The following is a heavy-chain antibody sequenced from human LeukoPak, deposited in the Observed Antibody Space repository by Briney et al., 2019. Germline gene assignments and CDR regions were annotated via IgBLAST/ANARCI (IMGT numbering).Heavy chain of an antibody. V-gene: IGHV3-7*01. CDR2: IKQGGSEK. Sequence: GGPLRLSCAASGFTFSSHWMSWVRQAPGEGLEWVANIKQGGSEKNYVDSVKGRFTISRDNAKNSLYLQMNSLRAEDTAVYYCARRLLWFGEPNAFDIWGQRTMVTVSS. CDR3: ARRLLWFGEPNAFDI. J-gene: IGHJ3*02. CDR1: GFTFSSHW. D-gene: IGHD3-10*01.